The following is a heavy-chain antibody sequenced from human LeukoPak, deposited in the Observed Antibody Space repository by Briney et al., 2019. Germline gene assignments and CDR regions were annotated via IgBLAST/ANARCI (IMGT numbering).Heavy chain of an antibody. V-gene: IGHV1-69*04. CDR1: GGTFSSYA. CDR2: IIPILGIA. CDR3: ARDDVVVPAAIPRVYYYYYGMDV. J-gene: IGHJ6*02. D-gene: IGHD2-2*02. Sequence: GASVKVSCKASGGTFSSYAISWVRPAPGQGLEWMGRIIPILGIANYAQKFQGRVTITADKSTSTAYMELSSLRSEDTAVYYCARDDVVVPAAIPRVYYYYYGMDVWGQGTTVTVSS.